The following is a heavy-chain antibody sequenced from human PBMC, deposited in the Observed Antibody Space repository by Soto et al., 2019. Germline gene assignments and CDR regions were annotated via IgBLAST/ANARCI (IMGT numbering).Heavy chain of an antibody. CDR3: ARLGSGSFRD. CDR1: GGSISSYY. J-gene: IGHJ4*02. Sequence: QVQLQESGPGLVKPSETLSLTCTVSGGSISSYYWSWIRQPPGKGLEWIGYIYYSGSTNYNPSLTSRVTISVDTSNNQFSLKLSSVTAAHTAMYYCARLGSGSFRDWGQGTLVTVSS. D-gene: IGHD1-26*01. V-gene: IGHV4-59*08. CDR2: IYYSGST.